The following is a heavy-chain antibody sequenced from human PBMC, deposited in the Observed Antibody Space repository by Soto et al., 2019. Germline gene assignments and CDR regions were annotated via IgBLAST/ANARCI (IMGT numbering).Heavy chain of an antibody. V-gene: IGHV4-34*01. CDR3: PRAGLELVDV. CDR1: GGSFSGYY. J-gene: IGHJ6*02. CDR2: INHSGST. D-gene: IGHD1-7*01. Sequence: SKTLSLTCAVYGGSFSGYYWSWIRQPPGKGLEWIGEINHSGSTNYNPSLKSRVTISVDTSKNQFSLKLSSVTAADTAVYYCPRAGLELVDVWGQGTTVSVSS.